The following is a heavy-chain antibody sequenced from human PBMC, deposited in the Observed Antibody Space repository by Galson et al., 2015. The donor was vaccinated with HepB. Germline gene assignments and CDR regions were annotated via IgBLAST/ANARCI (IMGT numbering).Heavy chain of an antibody. V-gene: IGHV3-48*02. J-gene: IGHJ5*02. Sequence: SLRLSCAASGFTFGRHSMNWVRQAPGKGLEWISYIRSDSGVTKYPDSVKGRFTISRDNARSSLYLQMNSLRDEDTAVYYCARGLGSASYSDHRFDPWGQGTLVTVSA. CDR1: GFTFGRHS. CDR2: IRSDSGVT. CDR3: ARGLGSASYSDHRFDP. D-gene: IGHD3-10*01.